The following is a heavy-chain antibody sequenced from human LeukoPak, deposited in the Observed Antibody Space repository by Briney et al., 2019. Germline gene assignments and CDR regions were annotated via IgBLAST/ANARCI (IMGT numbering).Heavy chain of an antibody. CDR1: GGSISSGSYY. V-gene: IGHV4-61*02. D-gene: IGHD3-3*01. J-gene: IGHJ3*02. CDR2: IYTSGST. CDR3: ARDRGIRFLEWLSHLDAFDI. Sequence: SETLSLTCTVSGGSISSGSYYWSWIRQPAGKGLEWIGRIYTSGSTNYNPSLKSRVTISVDTSKNQFSLKLSSVTAADTAVYYCARDRGIRFLEWLSHLDAFDIWGQGTMVTVSS.